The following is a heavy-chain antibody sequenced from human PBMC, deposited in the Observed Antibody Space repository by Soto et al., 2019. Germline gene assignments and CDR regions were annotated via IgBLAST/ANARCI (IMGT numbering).Heavy chain of an antibody. Sequence: SETLSLTCAVSGVSINTGGYSWNWIRQSPGKALEWMGHIYQSGSTYYKPSLKGRITISVDMSNNDFSLKLSSVTAADTAVYYCARTLLTGRNSVELGYWGQGTLVTVSS. V-gene: IGHV4-30-2*06. CDR3: ARTLLTGRNSVELGY. CDR1: GVSINTGGYS. D-gene: IGHD1-20*01. J-gene: IGHJ4*02. CDR2: IYQSGST.